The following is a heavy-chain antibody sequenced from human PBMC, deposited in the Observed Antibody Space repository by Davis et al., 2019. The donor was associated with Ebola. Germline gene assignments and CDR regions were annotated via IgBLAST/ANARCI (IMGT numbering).Heavy chain of an antibody. Sequence: SETLSLTCSVSGGSIISSGSYWGWVRQPPGKGLEWIASIYYSGSTNYNPSLKSRVTISVDTSKNQFSLKLSSVTAADTAVYYCARVAGTAAFDIWGQGTMVTVSS. V-gene: IGHV4-39*07. D-gene: IGHD6-19*01. CDR1: GGSIISSGSY. CDR2: IYYSGST. J-gene: IGHJ3*02. CDR3: ARVAGTAAFDI.